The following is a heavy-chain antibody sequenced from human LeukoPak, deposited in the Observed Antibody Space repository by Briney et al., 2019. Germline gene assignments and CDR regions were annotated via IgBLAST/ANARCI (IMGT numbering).Heavy chain of an antibody. CDR3: AKHRERGSGWFDP. CDR2: INPNTGDT. Sequence: ASVKVSCKASGYTFTDSYMQWVRQAPGQGLEWMGYINPNTGDTNYAQKFQGRVAMTRDTSISTAYMDLNSLISDDTAVYYCAKHRERGSGWFDPWGQGTLVTVSS. V-gene: IGHV1-2*02. CDR1: GYTFTDSY. J-gene: IGHJ5*02. D-gene: IGHD1-1*01.